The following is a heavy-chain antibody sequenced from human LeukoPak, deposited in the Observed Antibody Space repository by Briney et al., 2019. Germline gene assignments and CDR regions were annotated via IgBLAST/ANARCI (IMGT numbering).Heavy chain of an antibody. CDR2: INPNSGGT. CDR3: ARELEIYGAFDI. Sequence: ASVKVSCKASGYTFTGYYMHWVRQAPGQGLEWMGWINPNSGGTNYAQKFQGRVTMTRDTSISTAYMELSRLRSDDTAVYYCARELEIYGAFDIWGQGTMVTVSS. CDR1: GYTFTGYY. V-gene: IGHV1-2*02. J-gene: IGHJ3*02. D-gene: IGHD3-3*01.